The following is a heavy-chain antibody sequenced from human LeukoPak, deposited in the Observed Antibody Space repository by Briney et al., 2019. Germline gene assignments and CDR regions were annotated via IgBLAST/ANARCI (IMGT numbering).Heavy chain of an antibody. CDR2: FDPEDGET. J-gene: IGHJ4*02. CDR1: GCTLTELS. CDR3: ATGRTTIFGVVTYFDY. V-gene: IGHV1-24*01. Sequence: ASVKVSCKVSGCTLTELSMHWVRQAPGKGLEWMGGFDPEDGETIYAQKFQGRVTMTEDTSTDTAYMELSSLRSEDTAVYYCATGRTTIFGVVTYFDYWGQGTLVTVSS. D-gene: IGHD3-3*01.